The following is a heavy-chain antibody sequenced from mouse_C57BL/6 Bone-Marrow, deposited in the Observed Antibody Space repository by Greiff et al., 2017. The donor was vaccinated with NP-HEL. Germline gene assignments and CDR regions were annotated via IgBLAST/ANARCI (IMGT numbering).Heavy chain of an antibody. CDR1: GFSLTSYA. V-gene: IGHV2-9-1*01. D-gene: IGHD1-1*01. Sequence: VKLVESGPGLVPPSQSLSISCTVSGFSLTSYAISWVRQPPGKGLEWLGVIWTGGGTNYNSALKSRLSISKDNSKSQVFLKMNSLQTDDTARYDCDSHYYYGWGFGDWGQGTMVTVSA. CDR2: IWTGGGT. CDR3: DSHYYYGWGFGD. J-gene: IGHJ3*01.